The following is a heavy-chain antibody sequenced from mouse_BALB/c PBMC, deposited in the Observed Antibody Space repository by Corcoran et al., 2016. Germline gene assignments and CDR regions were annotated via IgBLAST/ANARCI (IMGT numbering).Heavy chain of an antibody. Sequence: LVKTGASVKISCKASGYSFTGYYMHWDKQSHGKSLEWIGYISCYNGATSYNQKFKGKATFTVDTSSSTAYMQFNSLTSEDSAVYYCARRGDGSSFYYFDYWGQGTTLTVSS. J-gene: IGHJ2*01. V-gene: IGHV1S34*01. CDR1: GYSFTGYY. D-gene: IGHD1-1*01. CDR3: ARRGDGSSFYYFDY. CDR2: ISCYNGAT.